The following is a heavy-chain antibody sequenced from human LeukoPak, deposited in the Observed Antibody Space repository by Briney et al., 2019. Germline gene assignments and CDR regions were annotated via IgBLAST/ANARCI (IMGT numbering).Heavy chain of an antibody. CDR3: ARNGDYSYYYYMDV. D-gene: IGHD4-17*01. V-gene: IGHV4-4*02. CDR1: GGSISSSNW. J-gene: IGHJ6*03. Sequence: PSETLSLTCAVSGGSISSSNWWSWVRQPPGKGLEWIGEIYHSGSTNYNPSLKSRVTISVDKSKNQFSLKLSSVTAADTAVYYCARNGDYSYYYYMDVWGKGTTVTVSS. CDR2: IYHSGST.